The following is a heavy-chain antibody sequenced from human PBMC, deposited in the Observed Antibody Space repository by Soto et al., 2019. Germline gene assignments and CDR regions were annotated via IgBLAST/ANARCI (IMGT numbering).Heavy chain of an antibody. D-gene: IGHD3-16*02. CDR3: ARVPHLDMITFGGVIVDY. CDR1: GGTFSSYA. J-gene: IGHJ4*02. V-gene: IGHV1-69*01. CDR2: IIPIFGTA. Sequence: QVQLVQSGAEVKKPGSSVKVSCKASGGTFSSYAISWVRQAPGQGLEWMGGIIPIFGTANYAQKFQGSVTITADESTSTAYMELSSLRSEDTAVSSCARVPHLDMITFGGVIVDYWGKGTLVTVSA.